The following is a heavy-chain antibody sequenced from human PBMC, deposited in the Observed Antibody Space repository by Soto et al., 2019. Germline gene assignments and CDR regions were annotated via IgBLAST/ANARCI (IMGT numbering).Heavy chain of an antibody. Sequence: SVKVSGKASGVTFNWQDMRWVRQAPGQGLEWMGGIIPMFATPHYAEKFQDRVTITADESTGTAYLELSSLTPEDTAVYYCATSEGRDGYSFDYWGPGTLVTVSS. J-gene: IGHJ4*02. V-gene: IGHV1-69*13. CDR1: GVTFNWQD. CDR2: IIPMFATP. CDR3: ATSEGRDGYSFDY. D-gene: IGHD5-12*01.